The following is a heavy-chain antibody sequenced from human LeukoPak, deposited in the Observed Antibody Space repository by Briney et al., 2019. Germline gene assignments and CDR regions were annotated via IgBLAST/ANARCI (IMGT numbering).Heavy chain of an antibody. J-gene: IGHJ4*02. V-gene: IGHV3-7*01. CDR1: RFTFSNYW. D-gene: IGHD3-16*02. CDR2: INQDGSKK. CDR3: ARDSRNYDYVWGSYRTLDY. Sequence: GGSLRLSCVASRFTFSNYWMSWVRQAPGKGLEWVANINQDGSKKVYADSMKGRFTISRDNAKNSLYLQMNSLRAEDTAVYYCARDSRNYDYVWGSYRTLDYWGQGALVTVSS.